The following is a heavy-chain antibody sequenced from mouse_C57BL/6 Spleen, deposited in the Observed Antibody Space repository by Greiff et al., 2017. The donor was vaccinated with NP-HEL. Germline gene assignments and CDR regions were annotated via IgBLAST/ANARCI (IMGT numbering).Heavy chain of an antibody. Sequence: QVQLQQPGAELVKPGASVKVSCKASGYTFTSYWMHWVKQRPGQGLEWIVRIHPSDSDTNYNQKFKGKATLTVDKSSSTAYMQLSSLTSEDSAVYYCAISSGYEAMDYWGQGTSVTVSS. CDR3: AISSGYEAMDY. V-gene: IGHV1-74*01. D-gene: IGHD3-2*02. J-gene: IGHJ4*01. CDR2: IHPSDSDT. CDR1: GYTFTSYW.